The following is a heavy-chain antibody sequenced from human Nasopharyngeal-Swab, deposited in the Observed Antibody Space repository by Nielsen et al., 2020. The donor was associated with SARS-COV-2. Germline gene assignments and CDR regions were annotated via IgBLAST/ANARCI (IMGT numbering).Heavy chain of an antibody. D-gene: IGHD3-3*01. CDR3: ARLSSTHEITIFGVVIYPDAFDI. CDR2: IYYSGST. V-gene: IGHV4-59*08. CDR1: GGSISSYY. Sequence: SETLSLTCTVSGGSISSYYWSWIRQPPGKGLEWIGYIYYSGSTNYNPSLKSRVTISVDTSKNQFSLKLSYVTAADTAVYYCARLSSTHEITIFGVVIYPDAFDIWGQGTMVTVSS. J-gene: IGHJ3*02.